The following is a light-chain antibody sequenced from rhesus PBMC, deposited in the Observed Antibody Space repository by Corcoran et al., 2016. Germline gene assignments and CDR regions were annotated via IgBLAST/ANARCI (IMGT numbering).Light chain of an antibody. Sequence: QAAPTQSPSVSGSPGQSVTISCTGTSSDIGGFKRVSWYQHHPGKAPKLMIYDVSKRPSGISDRFSGSKSANTASLTISGLQADDEADYYCSSYGSSYIYMFGGGTRLTVL. CDR3: SSYGSSYIYM. CDR2: DVS. V-gene: IGLV2-13*03. CDR1: SSDIGGFKR. J-gene: IGLJ1*01.